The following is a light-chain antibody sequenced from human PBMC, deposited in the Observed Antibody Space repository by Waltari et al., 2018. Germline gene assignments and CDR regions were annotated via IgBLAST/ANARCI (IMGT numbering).Light chain of an antibody. CDR2: KDS. V-gene: IGLV3-27*01. CDR1: VLATRY. J-gene: IGLJ2*01. Sequence: SYDLPQPSSVSVSPGQTARITCSGDVLATRYTRWFQQTPGQAPVLVIYKDSERPSGIPERFSGSSSGTTVTLTISGAQVEDEADYYCYSVDDNKRVFGGGTKLTVL. CDR3: YSVDDNKRV.